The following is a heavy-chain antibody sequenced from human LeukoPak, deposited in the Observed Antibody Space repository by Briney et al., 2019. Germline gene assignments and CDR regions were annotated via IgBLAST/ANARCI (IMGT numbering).Heavy chain of an antibody. CDR3: AKGSTMYTAYYFDY. CDR1: GFAFSSLA. CDR2: ISYDGNNQ. J-gene: IGHJ4*02. V-gene: IGHV3-30-3*01. Sequence: GGSLRLSCAVSGFAFSSLAMHWVRQAPGKGLEWVAFISYDGNNQYYADSVKGRFTISRDNSKNTLCVQMNSLRAEDTAVYYCAKGSTMYTAYYFDYWGQGTLVTVSS. D-gene: IGHD3-10*02.